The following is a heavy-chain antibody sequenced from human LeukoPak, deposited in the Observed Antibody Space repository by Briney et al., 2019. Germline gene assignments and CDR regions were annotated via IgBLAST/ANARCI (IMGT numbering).Heavy chain of an antibody. J-gene: IGHJ4*02. Sequence: ASVKVSCKASGYTFTGYYMHWVRQAPGQGPEWMGWINPNSGGTNYAQKFQGRVTMTRDTSISTAYMELSRLRSDDTAVYYCAREYYGSGSYLVYWGQGTLVTVSS. V-gene: IGHV1-2*02. D-gene: IGHD3-10*01. CDR3: AREYYGSGSYLVY. CDR2: INPNSGGT. CDR1: GYTFTGYY.